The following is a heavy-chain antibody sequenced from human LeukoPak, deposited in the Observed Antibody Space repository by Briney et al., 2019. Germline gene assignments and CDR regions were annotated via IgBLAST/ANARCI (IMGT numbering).Heavy chain of an antibody. CDR2: IKGSSSDI. Sequence: GGSLRLSCEASGYTFSNFAMMWVRQAPGKGPEWVSAIKGSSSDIRYADSVKGRFTISRDNSKNTLYLQMNSLRAEDTAVYYCARDPNGDYIGAFDFWGQGTMVTVSS. CDR1: GYTFSNFA. D-gene: IGHD4-17*01. J-gene: IGHJ3*01. CDR3: ARDPNGDYIGAFDF. V-gene: IGHV3-23*01.